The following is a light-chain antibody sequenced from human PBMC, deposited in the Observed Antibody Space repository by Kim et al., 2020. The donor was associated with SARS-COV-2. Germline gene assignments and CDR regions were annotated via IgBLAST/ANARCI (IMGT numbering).Light chain of an antibody. V-gene: IGKV1-5*01. CDR2: DAS. J-gene: IGKJ1*01. CDR3: QQYKSFWT. Sequence: ASVGDRVTITCRASRSISSWVAWYQQKPGKAPKLLIYDASSLESGVPSRFSGSGSGTEFTLTISSLQPDDFATYHCQQYKSFWTFGQGTKVDIK. CDR1: RSISSW.